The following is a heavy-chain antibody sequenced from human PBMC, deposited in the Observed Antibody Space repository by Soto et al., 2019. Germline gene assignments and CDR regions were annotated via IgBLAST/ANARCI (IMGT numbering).Heavy chain of an antibody. CDR3: AKGIRGTGGYDFWSGYFYFDY. CDR1: GFTFSSYA. V-gene: IGHV3-23*01. CDR2: ISGSGGST. D-gene: IGHD3-3*01. Sequence: HPGGSLRLSCAASGFTFSSYAMSWVRQAPGKGLEWVSAISGSGGSTYYADSVKGRFTISRDNSKNTLYLQMNSLRAEDTAVYYCAKGIRGTGGYDFWSGYFYFDYWGQGTLVTVSS. J-gene: IGHJ4*02.